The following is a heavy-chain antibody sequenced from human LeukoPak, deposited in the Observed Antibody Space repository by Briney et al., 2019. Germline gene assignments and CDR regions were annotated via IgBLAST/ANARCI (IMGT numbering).Heavy chain of an antibody. CDR1: GYTFTSYG. CDR2: ISAYNGNT. Sequence: GASVKVSCKASGYTFTSYGISWVRQAPGQGLEWMGWISAYNGNTNYAQKLQGRVTMTTDTSTSTAYMELRSLRSDDTAVYCCARDYSSSWYGGGGSDWGQGTLVTVSS. J-gene: IGHJ4*02. D-gene: IGHD6-13*01. V-gene: IGHV1-18*01. CDR3: ARDYSSSWYGGGGSD.